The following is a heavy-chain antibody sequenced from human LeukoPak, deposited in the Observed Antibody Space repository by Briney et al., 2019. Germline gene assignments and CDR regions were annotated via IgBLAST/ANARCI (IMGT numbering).Heavy chain of an antibody. D-gene: IGHD3-3*01. V-gene: IGHV3-21*01. CDR2: ISSSSSYI. Sequence: GRSLRLSCAASGFTFSSYSMNWVRQAPGKGLEWVSSISSSSSYIYYADSVKGRFTISRDNAKNSLYLQMNSLRAEDTAVYYCARALDFWSGYNYGMDVWGQGTTVTVSS. J-gene: IGHJ6*02. CDR3: ARALDFWSGYNYGMDV. CDR1: GFTFSSYS.